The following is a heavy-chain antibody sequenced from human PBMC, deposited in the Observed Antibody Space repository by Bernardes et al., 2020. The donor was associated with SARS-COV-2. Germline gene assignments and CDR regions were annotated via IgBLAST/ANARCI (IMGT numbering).Heavy chain of an antibody. Sequence: SETLSLTCTVSGGSISSSIYYWVWVRQPPGKGLEWIGSINYSGSAYYNPSLKSRVTMSVDTSKNQFSLKLNSVTAADTAVYYCARGFVRTGAGMDVWGQGTTVTVSS. D-gene: IGHD1-1*01. CDR1: GGSISSSIYY. CDR2: INYSGSA. J-gene: IGHJ6*02. V-gene: IGHV4-39*01. CDR3: ARGFVRTGAGMDV.